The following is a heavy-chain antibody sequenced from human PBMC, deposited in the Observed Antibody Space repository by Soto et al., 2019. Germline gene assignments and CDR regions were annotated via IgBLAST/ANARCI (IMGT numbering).Heavy chain of an antibody. V-gene: IGHV3-7*01. D-gene: IGHD3-10*01. CDR3: ARDYYGSGSYYAPYYYYGMDV. CDR1: GFTFSSYW. CDR2: IKQDGSEK. J-gene: IGHJ6*02. Sequence: GGSLRLSCAASGFTFSSYWMSWVRQAPGKGLEWVANIKQDGSEKYYVDSVKGRFTISRDNAKNSLYLQMNSLRAEDTAVYYCARDYYGSGSYYAPYYYYGMDVWGQGTTVTVSS.